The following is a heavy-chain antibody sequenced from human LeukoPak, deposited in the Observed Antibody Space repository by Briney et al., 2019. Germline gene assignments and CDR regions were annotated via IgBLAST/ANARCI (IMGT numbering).Heavy chain of an antibody. CDR1: GFTFSGYS. D-gene: IGHD3-3*01. Sequence: GGSPRLSCAASGFTFSGYSMLWVRQAPGKGLEWISYISGSSGTIYNADSVTGRFTISRDNAKSSLYLQMNSLRAEDTGLYYCARGQGDFWSGSYYYYYMDVWGKGTTVTVSS. J-gene: IGHJ6*03. CDR2: ISGSSGTI. CDR3: ARGQGDFWSGSYYYYYMDV. V-gene: IGHV3-48*04.